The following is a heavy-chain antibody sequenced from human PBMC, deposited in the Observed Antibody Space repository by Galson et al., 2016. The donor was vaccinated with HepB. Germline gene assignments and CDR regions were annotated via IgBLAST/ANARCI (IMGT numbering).Heavy chain of an antibody. CDR2: IYNSGST. J-gene: IGHJ6*03. Sequence: TLSLTCIVSGGSISSGGFYWSWIRQHPGKGLEWIGYIYNSGSTYYNPSLKSRVTISVDTSKNQFSLKLTSVTAADTAVYYCARSSSTYSYYYMDVWGKGTTVSVSS. CDR3: ARSSSTYSYYYMDV. CDR1: GGSISSGGFY. V-gene: IGHV4-31*03.